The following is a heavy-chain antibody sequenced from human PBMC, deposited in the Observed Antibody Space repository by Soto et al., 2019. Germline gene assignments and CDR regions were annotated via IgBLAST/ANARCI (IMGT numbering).Heavy chain of an antibody. CDR3: ARGSGGYYYTDGLDV. CDR2: IYHTGNT. Sequence: QVQLQESGPGLVKPSGTLSLTCAVSGGSISTSNWWTWVRQPPGKGLEWIGDIYHTGNTNYSPSLKRRVTISIDKSKNQFALKLSSVTAADTAVYYCARGSGGYYYTDGLDVWGQGTTVTVSS. CDR1: GGSISTSNW. V-gene: IGHV4-4*02. D-gene: IGHD3-10*01. J-gene: IGHJ6*02.